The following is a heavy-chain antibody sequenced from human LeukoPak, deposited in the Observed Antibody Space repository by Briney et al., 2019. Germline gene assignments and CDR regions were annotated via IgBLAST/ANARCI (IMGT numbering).Heavy chain of an antibody. CDR2: IYYSGST. CDR3: ARVYCSSTSCYCDY. Sequence: PSGTLSLTCTVSGGSISSGDYYWSWIRQPPGKGLEWIGYIYYSGSTYYNPSLKSRVTISVDTSKNQFSLKLSSVTAADTAVYYCARVYCSSTSCYCDYWGQGTLVTVSS. CDR1: GGSISSGDYY. J-gene: IGHJ4*02. V-gene: IGHV4-30-4*01. D-gene: IGHD2-2*01.